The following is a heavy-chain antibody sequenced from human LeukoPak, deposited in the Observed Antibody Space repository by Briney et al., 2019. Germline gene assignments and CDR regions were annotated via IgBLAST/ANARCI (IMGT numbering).Heavy chain of an antibody. CDR3: ARAVGPRGGNWFDP. CDR2: VNPSSCST. V-gene: IGHV1-46*01. D-gene: IGHD1-26*01. Sequence: GASVKVSCKAAGYTFTIYFMHWVRQAHGQGLELMGVVNPSSCSTTYSQKFQGRVTMTRDTSTSTVYMDLSSLRSEDTAVYYCARAVGPRGGNWFDPWGQGTLVTVSS. CDR1: GYTFTIYF. J-gene: IGHJ5*02.